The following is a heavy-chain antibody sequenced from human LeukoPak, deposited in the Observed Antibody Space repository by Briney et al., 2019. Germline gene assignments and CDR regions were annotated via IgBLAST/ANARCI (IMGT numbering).Heavy chain of an antibody. V-gene: IGHV1-18*01. Sequence: ASVKVSCKASGYTFTSYGISWVRQAPGHGLEWIAWISVYNGNTNYADKVRGRVLVTTDISATTAYLELKSLRYDDTGVYYCAKMDSDSSGFFSNWGQGTPVTVSS. CDR1: GYTFTSYG. CDR3: AKMDSDSSGFFSN. J-gene: IGHJ4*02. D-gene: IGHD3-22*01. CDR2: ISVYNGNT.